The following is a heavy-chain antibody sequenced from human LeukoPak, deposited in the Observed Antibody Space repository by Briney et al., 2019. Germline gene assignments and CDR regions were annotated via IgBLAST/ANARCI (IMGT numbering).Heavy chain of an antibody. D-gene: IGHD4-23*01. CDR1: GFTFSNYM. J-gene: IGHJ4*02. CDR3: ARGRPHGNDY. CDR2: IKSDGITI. Sequence: GGSLRLSCAASGFTFSNYMMHWVRQAPGKGLVWVSRIKSDGITITYADSVKGRFTSSRDNAKNTPYLQMNSLRVEDTAVYYCARGRPHGNDYWGQGTLVTVSS. V-gene: IGHV3-74*01.